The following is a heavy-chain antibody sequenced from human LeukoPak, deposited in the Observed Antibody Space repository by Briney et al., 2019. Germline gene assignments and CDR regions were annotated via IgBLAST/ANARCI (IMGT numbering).Heavy chain of an antibody. CDR2: ISGDGGST. CDR3: AKGYDYYDSSGPFDY. V-gene: IGHV3-43*02. J-gene: IGHJ4*02. D-gene: IGHD3-22*01. Sequence: GGSLRLSCAASVFTFDDYAMHWASQAPGKGLEWVSLISGDGGSTYFADSVKGRFTISRDNSKNSLYLQMNSLRTEDTALYYCAKGYDYYDSSGPFDYWGQGTLVTVSS. CDR1: VFTFDDYA.